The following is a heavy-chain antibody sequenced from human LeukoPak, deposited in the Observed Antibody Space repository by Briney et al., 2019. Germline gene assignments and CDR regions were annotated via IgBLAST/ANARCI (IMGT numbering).Heavy chain of an antibody. CDR1: GFTFSSYA. V-gene: IGHV3-64D*06. CDR3: VKGGYDILTGYYLFDY. J-gene: IGHJ4*02. Sequence: PGGSLRLSCSASGFTFSSYAMHWVRQAPGKGLEYVSAISSNGGSTYYADSAKGRFTISRDNSKNTLYLQMSSLRAEDTAVYYCVKGGYDILTGYYLFDYWGQGTLVTASS. D-gene: IGHD3-9*01. CDR2: ISSNGGST.